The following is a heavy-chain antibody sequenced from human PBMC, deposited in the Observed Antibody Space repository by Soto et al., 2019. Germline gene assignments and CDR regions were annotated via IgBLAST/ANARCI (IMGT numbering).Heavy chain of an antibody. CDR2: IYSSSST. D-gene: IGHD2-21*01. J-gene: IGHJ4*02. CDR1: GGSVTTYY. Sequence: QVQLQESGPGLVKPSETLSLTCTVSGGSVTTYYWSWIRQPAGKGLEWIGHIYSSSSTNYNPTLQSRVTMSVDTSKNQFSLRLSAVTAADTAMYYCARAIHDDYFYSWGQGTLVTVSS. CDR3: ARAIHDDYFYS. V-gene: IGHV4-4*07.